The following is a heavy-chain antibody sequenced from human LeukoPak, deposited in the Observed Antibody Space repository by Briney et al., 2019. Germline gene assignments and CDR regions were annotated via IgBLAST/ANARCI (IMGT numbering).Heavy chain of an antibody. V-gene: IGHV1-8*01. Sequence: ASVKVSCKASGYTFTSYDINWVRQATGQGLEWMGWMNPNSGTTGYAQKFQGRVTMTRNTSISTAYMELSSLRSEDTAVYYCARGKYCSGGSCYSVSYYWGQGTLVTVSS. CDR1: GYTFTSYD. CDR3: ARGKYCSGGSCYSVSYY. CDR2: MNPNSGTT. D-gene: IGHD2-15*01. J-gene: IGHJ4*02.